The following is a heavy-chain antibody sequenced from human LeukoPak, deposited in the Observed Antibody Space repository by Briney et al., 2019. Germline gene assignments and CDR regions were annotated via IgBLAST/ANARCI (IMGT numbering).Heavy chain of an antibody. V-gene: IGHV3-30*04. CDR2: ISDDGINK. J-gene: IGHJ4*02. CDR3: AREIQKWSY. D-gene: IGHD5-18*01. Sequence: GGSLRLSCAASGWTFSSYVIHWVRQAPGKGLDWVAVISDDGINKYYADSVKGRFTISRDNAKNSLYLQMNSLRAEDTAVYYCAREIQKWSYWGQGTLVTVSS. CDR1: GWTFSSYV.